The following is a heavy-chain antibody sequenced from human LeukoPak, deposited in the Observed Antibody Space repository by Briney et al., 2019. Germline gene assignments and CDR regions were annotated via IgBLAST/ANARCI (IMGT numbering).Heavy chain of an antibody. Sequence: SETLSLTYTVSGGSISSSSYYWGWIRQPPGKGLEWIGSIYYSGNTYNASLKSQVSISIDTSKNQFSLKLSSVTAADTAVYYCASLLYSSGWVDYWGQGTLVTVSS. D-gene: IGHD6-19*01. V-gene: IGHV4-39*07. CDR3: ASLLYSSGWVDY. CDR2: IYYSGNT. J-gene: IGHJ4*02. CDR1: GGSISSSSYY.